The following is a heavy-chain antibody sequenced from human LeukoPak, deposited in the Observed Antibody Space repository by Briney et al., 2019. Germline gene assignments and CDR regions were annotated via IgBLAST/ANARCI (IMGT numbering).Heavy chain of an antibody. CDR1: GFTLRSYS. CDR2: ISSISSYI. D-gene: IGHD6-19*01. CDR3: ARAGWYEPADH. J-gene: IGHJ1*01. Sequence: GGALRLSCAASGFTLRSYSMKGVRQAPGKGLEWVWSISSISSYIYYADSVEGRFPISRDTAKTSLYLQMNRLRAEDTALYYCARAGWYEPADHWGQGPLVPVPS. V-gene: IGHV3-21*01.